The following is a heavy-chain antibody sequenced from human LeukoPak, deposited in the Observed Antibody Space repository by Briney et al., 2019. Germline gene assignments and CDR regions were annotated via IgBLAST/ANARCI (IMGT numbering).Heavy chain of an antibody. CDR2: INPNSGGT. Sequence: ASVKVSCKASGYTFTGYYMHWVRQAPGQGLEWMGWINPNSGGTNYAQKFQGRVTMTRDTSISTAYMELSRLRSDDTAVYYCARDADTAEAFGIWGQGTMVTVSS. D-gene: IGHD5-18*01. CDR3: ARDADTAEAFGI. V-gene: IGHV1-2*02. CDR1: GYTFTGYY. J-gene: IGHJ3*02.